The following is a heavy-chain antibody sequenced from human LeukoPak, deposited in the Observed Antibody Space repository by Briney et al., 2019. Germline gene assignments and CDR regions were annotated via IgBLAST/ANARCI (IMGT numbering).Heavy chain of an antibody. J-gene: IGHJ4*02. Sequence: PGGSLRLSCAASGXTFSGYAMSWVRQAPGKGLEWVWAISGSGGSTYYAASVKGRFTISRDNSKNTLYLQMNSLRAEDTAIYYCARDPRIYCTNGICRDDYFDNWGQGTLVTVSS. D-gene: IGHD2-8*01. CDR1: GXTFSGYA. CDR3: ARDPRIYCTNGICRDDYFDN. V-gene: IGHV3-23*01. CDR2: ISGSGGST.